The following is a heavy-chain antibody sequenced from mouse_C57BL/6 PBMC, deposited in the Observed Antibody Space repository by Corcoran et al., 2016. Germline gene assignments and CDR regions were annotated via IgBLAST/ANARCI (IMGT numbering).Heavy chain of an antibody. J-gene: IGHJ4*01. V-gene: IGHV9-3*01. CDR2: INTYSGVP. Sequence: QIQLVQSGPELKKPGGTVKISCKASGYTFTTYGMSWVKQAPGKGLKWMGWINTYSGVPTYADDFKGRFAFSLETSASTAYLQINNLKNEDTATYFCARCYYVRYAMDYWGQGTSVTVSS. CDR3: ARCYYVRYAMDY. CDR1: GYTFTTYG. D-gene: IGHD1-1*01.